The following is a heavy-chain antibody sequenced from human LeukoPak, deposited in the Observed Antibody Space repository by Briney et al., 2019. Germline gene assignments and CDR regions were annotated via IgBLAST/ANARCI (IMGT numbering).Heavy chain of an antibody. J-gene: IGHJ4*02. V-gene: IGHV3-23*01. CDR3: AKVGHYYDSSGVFDY. D-gene: IGHD3-22*01. CDR2: ISGSGGST. CDR1: GFTFSSYA. Sequence: GGSLRLSCAASGFTFSSYAMSWVRQAPGKGLEWVSAISGSGGSTYYADSVKGRFTISRDNSKNTLYLQMNSPRAEDTAVYYCAKVGHYYDSSGVFDYWGQGTLVTVSS.